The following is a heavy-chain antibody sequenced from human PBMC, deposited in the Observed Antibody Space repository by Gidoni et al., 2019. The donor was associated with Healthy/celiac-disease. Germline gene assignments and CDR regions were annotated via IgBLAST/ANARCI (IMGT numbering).Heavy chain of an antibody. CDR1: GGSISSSSYY. CDR3: AREGGYFDY. J-gene: IGHJ4*02. Sequence: QLQLQESGPGLVKPSETLSLTCTVSGGSISSSSYYWGWIRQPPGKGLEWIGSIYYSGSTYYNPSLKSRVTISVDTAKNQFSLKLSSVNAADKAVYYCAREGGYFDYWGQGTLVTVSS. V-gene: IGHV4-39*07. CDR2: IYYSGST. D-gene: IGHD3-16*01.